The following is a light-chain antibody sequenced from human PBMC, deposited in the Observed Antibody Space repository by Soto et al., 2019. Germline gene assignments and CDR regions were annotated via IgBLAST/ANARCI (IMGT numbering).Light chain of an antibody. CDR1: SSDVGGYNY. J-gene: IGLJ2*01. V-gene: IGLV2-14*01. Sequence: QSARSQPASVSGSPGQSITISCTGTSSDVGGYNYVSWYQQHPGKAPKLMIYDVSNRPSGVSNRFSGSKSGNTASLTISGLQAEDEADYYCSSYTSSSTPVFGGGTKVTVL. CDR3: SSYTSSSTPV. CDR2: DVS.